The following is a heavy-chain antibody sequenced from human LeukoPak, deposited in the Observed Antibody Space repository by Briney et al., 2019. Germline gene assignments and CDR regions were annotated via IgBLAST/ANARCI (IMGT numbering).Heavy chain of an antibody. V-gene: IGHV3-23*01. CDR3: AKGRYDSSGPNWFDP. CDR2: ISSSGGST. CDR1: GFTFSSYA. Sequence: GGSLRLSCAASGFTFSSYAMTWVRQAPGKGLEWVSGISSSGGSTYYADSVKGRFTISRDNPKITLYLQMNSLRAEDTAVYYCAKGRYDSSGPNWFDPWGQGTLVTVSS. J-gene: IGHJ5*02. D-gene: IGHD3-22*01.